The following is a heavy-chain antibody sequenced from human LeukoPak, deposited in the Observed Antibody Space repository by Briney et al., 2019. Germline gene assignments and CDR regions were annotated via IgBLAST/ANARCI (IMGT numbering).Heavy chain of an antibody. J-gene: IGHJ3*02. CDR2: ISWNSGSI. V-gene: IGHV3-9*03. D-gene: IGHD3-16*02. CDR3: AKGLRVWGSYRPDAFDI. CDR1: GFTFDDYA. Sequence: PGRSLRLSCAASGFTFDDYAMHWVRQAPGKGLEWVSGISWNSGSIGYADSVKGRFTISRDNAKNSLYLQMNSLRAEDVALYYCAKGLRVWGSYRPDAFDIWGQGTMVTVSS.